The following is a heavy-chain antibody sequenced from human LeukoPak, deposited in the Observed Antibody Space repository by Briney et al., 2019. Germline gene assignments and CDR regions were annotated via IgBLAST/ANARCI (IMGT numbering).Heavy chain of an antibody. D-gene: IGHD2-21*01. Sequence: GGSLRLSCAASGFAFSSYAMSWVRQVPGTGLEWVSAISGSGDDTYYADFVKGRSTISRDNSKNTLYLQMNSLRAEDTAIYYYAKDRVVIMPASLNYWGQGTLVIVSS. V-gene: IGHV3-23*01. CDR3: AKDRVVIMPASLNY. J-gene: IGHJ4*02. CDR2: ISGSGDDT. CDR1: GFAFSSYA.